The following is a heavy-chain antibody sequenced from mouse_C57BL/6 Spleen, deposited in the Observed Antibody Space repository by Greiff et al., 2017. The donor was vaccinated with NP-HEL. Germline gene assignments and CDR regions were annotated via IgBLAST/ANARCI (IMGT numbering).Heavy chain of an antibody. V-gene: IGHV1-9*01. Sequence: QVQLKQSGAELMKPGASVKLSCKATGYTFTGYWIEWVKQRPGHGLEWIGEILPGSGSTHYNEKFKGKATFTADTSSNTAYMQLSSLTTEDSANYYGARGGFYYYGSRLDYWGQGTTLTVSS. CDR2: ILPGSGST. J-gene: IGHJ2*01. D-gene: IGHD1-1*01. CDR1: GYTFTGYW. CDR3: ARGGFYYYGSRLDY.